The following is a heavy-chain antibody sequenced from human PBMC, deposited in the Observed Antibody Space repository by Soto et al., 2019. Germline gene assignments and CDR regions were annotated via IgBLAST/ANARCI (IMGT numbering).Heavy chain of an antibody. CDR3: AGDGQWLLPRKATGAFDI. D-gene: IGHD6-19*01. Sequence: GASVKVSCKASGYTFITYGVSWVRQAPGQGLDWMGWISTYNGNTRYAEKLQGRVTMTTDTTTNTAYMELRSLRSDDTAVYYCAGDGQWLLPRKATGAFDIWGQGTMVTVSS. J-gene: IGHJ3*02. CDR2: ISTYNGNT. CDR1: GYTFITYG. V-gene: IGHV1-18*01.